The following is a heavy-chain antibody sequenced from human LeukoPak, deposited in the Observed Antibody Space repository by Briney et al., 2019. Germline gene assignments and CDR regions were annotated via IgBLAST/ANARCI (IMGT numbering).Heavy chain of an antibody. Sequence: GGSLRPSCAASGFTVSTYYMTWVRQAPGKGLERVSVIYSGGSTYYADSVKGRFTVSRDNSKNTLYLQMNSLRAEDTAMYYCARGLGYCTSTTCLLPFDYWGQGTLVTVSS. CDR1: GFTVSTYY. J-gene: IGHJ4*02. D-gene: IGHD2-2*01. CDR3: ARGLGYCTSTTCLLPFDY. CDR2: IYSGGST. V-gene: IGHV3-53*01.